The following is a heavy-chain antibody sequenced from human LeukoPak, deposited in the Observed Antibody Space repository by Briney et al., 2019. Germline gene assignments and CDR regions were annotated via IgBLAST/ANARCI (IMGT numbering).Heavy chain of an antibody. CDR2: IYTSGST. J-gene: IGHJ4*02. V-gene: IGHV4-61*02. Sequence: PSQTLSLTCTVSGGSISSGSYCWSWIRQPAGKGLEWIGRIYTSGSTNYNPSLKSRVTISVDTSKNQFSLKLSSVTAADTAVYYCARVPALWSGYYLDYWGQGTLVTVSS. CDR3: ARVPALWSGYYLDY. D-gene: IGHD3-3*01. CDR1: GGSISSGSYC.